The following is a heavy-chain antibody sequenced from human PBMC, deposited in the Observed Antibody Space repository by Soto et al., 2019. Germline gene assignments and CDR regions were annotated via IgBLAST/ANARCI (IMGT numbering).Heavy chain of an antibody. V-gene: IGHV3-30*04. J-gene: IGHJ4*02. CDR1: GFIFSNYA. CDR3: AKDSFINLRGYDSY. Sequence: GGSLRLSCAASGFIFSNYAIHWVRQAPGKGLEWVALISYDGYDKYYTDSVKGRFTISRDNSKNTLYLQMSSLRAEDTAIYYCAKDSFINLRGYDSYWGQGTLVTVSS. CDR2: ISYDGYDK. D-gene: IGHD5-12*01.